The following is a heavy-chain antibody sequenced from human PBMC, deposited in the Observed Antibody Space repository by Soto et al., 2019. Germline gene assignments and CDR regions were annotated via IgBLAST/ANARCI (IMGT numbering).Heavy chain of an antibody. Sequence: EVQLLESGGGLVQPGGSLRLSCATSGFTFSTYGMSWVRQAPGKGLQWVSGISASGGGTSYADSAKGRFTISRDNSKSTLYLQMNRLRADDPALHSGATRRTTWAHYSASSGQASLITVS. CDR3: ATRRTTWAHYSAS. CDR1: GFTFSTYG. D-gene: IGHD3-16*01. J-gene: IGHJ4*02. CDR2: ISASGGGT. V-gene: IGHV3-23*01.